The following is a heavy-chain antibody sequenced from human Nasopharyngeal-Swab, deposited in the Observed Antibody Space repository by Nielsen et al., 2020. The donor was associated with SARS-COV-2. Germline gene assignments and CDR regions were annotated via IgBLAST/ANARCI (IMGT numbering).Heavy chain of an antibody. Sequence: SFIASSKESGVLGCTYAISWVRKAPGQGLEWMGRIIPILGIANYAQKFQGRVTITADKSTSTAYMELSSLRSEDTAVYYCAREGGPYDYVWGSYRYTGEDTLLDYWGQGTLVTVSS. CDR1: GVLGCTYA. CDR2: IIPILGIA. CDR3: AREGGPYDYVWGSYRYTGEDTLLDY. D-gene: IGHD3-16*02. V-gene: IGHV1-69*04. J-gene: IGHJ4*02.